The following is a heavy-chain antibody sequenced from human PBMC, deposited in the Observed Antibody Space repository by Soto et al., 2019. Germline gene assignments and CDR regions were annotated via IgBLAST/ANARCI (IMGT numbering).Heavy chain of an antibody. CDR1: GFTFSSYG. D-gene: IGHD1-26*01. V-gene: IGHV3-30*18. CDR3: AKDLEVYSRRAAPIDY. CDR2: ISYDGSNK. J-gene: IGHJ4*02. Sequence: QVQLVESGGGVVQPGRSLRLSCAASGFTFSSYGMHWVRQAPGKGLEWVAVISYDGSNKYYADSVKGRFTISRDNSKNTLYLQMNSLRAEDTAVYYCAKDLEVYSRRAAPIDYWGQGTLVTVSS.